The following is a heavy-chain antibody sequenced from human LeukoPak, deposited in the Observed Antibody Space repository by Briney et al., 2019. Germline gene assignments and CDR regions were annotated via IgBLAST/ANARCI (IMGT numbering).Heavy chain of an antibody. CDR3: VRSMGHIDY. Sequence: SQSLSLTCAISGDTVSSNSAAWDWLRQSPSRGFEWLGRTYYRSKWYNGYALSVKSRITINPDTSKNQFSLQLNSVTPEDTAVYYCVRSMGHIDYWGQGTPATVSP. CDR1: GDTVSSNSAA. J-gene: IGHJ4*02. V-gene: IGHV6-1*01. D-gene: IGHD1-26*01. CDR2: TYYRSKWYN.